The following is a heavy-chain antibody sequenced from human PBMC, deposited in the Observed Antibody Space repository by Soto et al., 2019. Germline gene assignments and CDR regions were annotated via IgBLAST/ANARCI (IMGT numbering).Heavy chain of an antibody. Sequence: ASVKVSCKASGYTFTGYYMHWVRQAPGQGLEWMGWINPNSGGTNYAQKFQGWVTMTRDTSISTAYMELSRLRSDDTAVYYCARDWGLVDHYYFDYWGQGTLVTVSS. CDR2: INPNSGGT. D-gene: IGHD3-16*01. V-gene: IGHV1-2*04. CDR3: ARDWGLVDHYYFDY. CDR1: GYTFTGYY. J-gene: IGHJ4*02.